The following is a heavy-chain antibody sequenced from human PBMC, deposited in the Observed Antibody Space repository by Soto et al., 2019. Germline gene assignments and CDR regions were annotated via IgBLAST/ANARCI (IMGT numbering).Heavy chain of an antibody. CDR3: ARGDIVVVPAAIRDYYGMDV. CDR2: IIPIFGTA. Sequence: SVKVSCKASGGTFSSYAISWVRQAPGQGLEWMGGIIPIFGTANYAQKFQGRVTITADESTSTAYMELSSLRSEDTAVYYCARGDIVVVPAAIRDYYGMDVWGQGTTVTVSS. V-gene: IGHV1-69*13. D-gene: IGHD2-2*02. J-gene: IGHJ6*02. CDR1: GGTFSSYA.